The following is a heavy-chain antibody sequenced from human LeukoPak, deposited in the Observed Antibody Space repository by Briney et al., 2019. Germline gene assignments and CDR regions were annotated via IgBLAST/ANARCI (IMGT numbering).Heavy chain of an antibody. D-gene: IGHD4-17*01. CDR1: GGSISSGSYY. J-gene: IGHJ3*02. V-gene: IGHV4-61*02. CDR2: IYTSGST. CDR3: ARDKITVTTGLDAFDI. Sequence: SSETLSLTCTVSGGSISSGSYYWSWIRQPAGKGLEWIGRIYTSGSTNYNPSLKSRVTISVDTSKNQFSLKLSSVTAADTAVYYCARDKITVTTGLDAFDIWGQGTMVTVSS.